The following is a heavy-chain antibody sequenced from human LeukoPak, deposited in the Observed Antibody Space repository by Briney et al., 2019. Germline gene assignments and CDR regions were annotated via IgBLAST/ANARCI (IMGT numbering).Heavy chain of an antibody. D-gene: IGHD3-22*01. CDR3: ARDRRPYYYDSSGYYVDY. V-gene: IGHV3-7*01. CDR2: IKQDGSEK. Sequence: GGSLRLSCAASGFTFSSYWMSWVRQAPGKGLEWVANIKQDGSEKYYVDSVKGRFTIPRDNAKNSLYLQMNSLRAEDTAVYYCARDRRPYYYDSSGYYVDYWGQGTLVTVSS. CDR1: GFTFSSYW. J-gene: IGHJ4*02.